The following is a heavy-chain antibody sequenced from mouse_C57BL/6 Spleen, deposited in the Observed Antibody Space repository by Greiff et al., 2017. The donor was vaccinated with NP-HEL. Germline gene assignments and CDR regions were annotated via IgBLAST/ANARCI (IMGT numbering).Heavy chain of an antibody. J-gene: IGHJ1*03. Sequence: EVQLVESGGGLVKPGGSLKLSCAASGFTFSDYGMHWVRQAPEKGLEWVAYISSGSSTIYYADTVKGRVTISRDNAKNTLFLQMTSLRSEDTAMYYCATHSIHWYFDVWGTGTTVTVSS. CDR2: ISSGSSTI. CDR3: ATHSIHWYFDV. V-gene: IGHV5-17*01. CDR1: GFTFSDYG.